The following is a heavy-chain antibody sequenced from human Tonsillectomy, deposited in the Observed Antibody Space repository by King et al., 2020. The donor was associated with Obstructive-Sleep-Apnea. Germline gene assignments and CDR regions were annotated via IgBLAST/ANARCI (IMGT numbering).Heavy chain of an antibody. CDR2: IYYSGST. D-gene: IGHD4-17*01. Sequence: VQLQQSGPGLVKPSETLSLTCTVSGGSISSSSYYWGWIRQPPGKGLEWIGSIYYSGSTYYNPSLKSRVTISVDTSKNQLSLKLSCVTAADTAVYYCARLLPEHYGDSQTEYQYYFDYWGQGTLVTVFS. CDR3: ARLLPEHYGDSQTEYQYYFDY. CDR1: GGSISSSSYY. J-gene: IGHJ4*02. V-gene: IGHV4-39*07.